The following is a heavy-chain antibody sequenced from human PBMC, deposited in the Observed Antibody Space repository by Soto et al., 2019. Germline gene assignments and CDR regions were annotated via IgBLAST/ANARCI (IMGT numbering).Heavy chain of an antibody. CDR2: IGPESGAT. CDR3: GRGRSGQIVVFY. CDR1: GYTFTGHY. J-gene: IGHJ4*02. D-gene: IGHD1-26*01. Sequence: ASVKVSCKASGYTFTGHYIHWVRQAPEQGPEWMGEIGPESGATRYAQRFQGRVTMTRDMSITTVYMELNNLSPDDTAVYYCGRGRSGQIVVFYWGQGTLVTVSS. V-gene: IGHV1-2*02.